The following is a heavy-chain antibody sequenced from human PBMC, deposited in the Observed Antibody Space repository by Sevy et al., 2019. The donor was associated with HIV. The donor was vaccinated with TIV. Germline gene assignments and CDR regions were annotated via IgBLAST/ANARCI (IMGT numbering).Heavy chain of an antibody. D-gene: IGHD6-19*01. CDR2: ISYDGSSK. V-gene: IGHV3-30-3*01. CDR1: GFSVSTHA. J-gene: IGHJ4*02. Sequence: GGSLRLSCAASGFSVSTHAMHWVRQAPGKGLEWVALISYDGSSKYYADSVKGRLTISRDNSKNTRYLQMSSLRPDDTAVYYGTRDAGYSTGWYPSDYWGQGTLVTVSS. CDR3: TRDAGYSTGWYPSDY.